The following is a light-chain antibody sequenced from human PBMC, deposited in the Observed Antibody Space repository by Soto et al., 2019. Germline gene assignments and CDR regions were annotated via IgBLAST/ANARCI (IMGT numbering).Light chain of an antibody. Sequence: DIQLTQSPSFLSASVGDRVTITCRASQGISSYLAWYQQKPGKAPKLLIYPASTLPSGVPSRFSGSGSGTEFTLTISSLQPEDFATYYCQQLNSYPRTFGQGTKLEIK. V-gene: IGKV1-9*01. J-gene: IGKJ1*01. CDR3: QQLNSYPRT. CDR1: QGISSY. CDR2: PAS.